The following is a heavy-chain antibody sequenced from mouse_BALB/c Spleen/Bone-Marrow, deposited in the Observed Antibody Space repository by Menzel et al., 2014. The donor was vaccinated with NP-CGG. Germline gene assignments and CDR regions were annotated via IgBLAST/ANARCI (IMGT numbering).Heavy chain of an antibody. J-gene: IGHJ2*01. V-gene: IGHV5-6-3*01. Sequence: EVKVVESGGGLVQPGGSLKPSCAASGFTFSSYGMSWVRQTPDKRLELVATINSDGGVTYYPDSVKGRFTISRDNAKNTLYLQMSSLKSEDTAMYYCARENPYGNYFDYWGQGTTLTVSS. D-gene: IGHD2-1*01. CDR2: INSDGGVT. CDR1: GFTFSSYG. CDR3: ARENPYGNYFDY.